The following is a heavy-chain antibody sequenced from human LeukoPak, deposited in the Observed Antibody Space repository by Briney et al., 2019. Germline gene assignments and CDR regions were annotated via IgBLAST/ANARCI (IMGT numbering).Heavy chain of an antibody. J-gene: IGHJ4*02. Sequence: GGSLRLSCEASGFTFSSYAMSWVRQAPGKGLEWVSAISGSGGSTYYADSVKGRFTISRDNSKNTLYLQMNSLRAEDTAVFYCAKEYRRGGSCYCDYWGQGTLVTVSS. CDR3: AKEYRRGGSCYCDY. D-gene: IGHD2-15*01. V-gene: IGHV3-23*01. CDR2: ISGSGGST. CDR1: GFTFSSYA.